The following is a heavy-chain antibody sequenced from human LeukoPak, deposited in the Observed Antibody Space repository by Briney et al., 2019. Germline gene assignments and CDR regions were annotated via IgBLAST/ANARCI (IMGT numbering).Heavy chain of an antibody. CDR3: VRRSNTCWGLVS. J-gene: IGHJ5*02. CDR2: IYRGGNT. V-gene: IGHV3-53*01. D-gene: IGHD3/OR15-3a*01. CDR1: GFTVGDSY. Sequence: PGGSLRLSCAASGFTVGDSYMTYVRQAPGKGLEWVSVIYRGGNTYYADSVKGRFTFSRDISKNTLYLQMNSLRAEDTAVYYCVRRSNTCWGLVSWGQGILVTVSS.